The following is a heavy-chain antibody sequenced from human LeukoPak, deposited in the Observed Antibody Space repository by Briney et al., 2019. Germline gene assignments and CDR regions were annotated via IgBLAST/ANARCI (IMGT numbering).Heavy chain of an antibody. J-gene: IGHJ4*02. Sequence: GGSLRLSCAASGFTFSSYAMSWVRQAPGKGLEWVSAISGSGGSTYYADSVKGRFTISRDNSKNTLYLQMNSLRAEDTAVYYCANVRSGGSARPDYWGQGTLVTVSS. CDR2: ISGSGGST. CDR3: ANVRSGGSARPDY. D-gene: IGHD2-15*01. V-gene: IGHV3-23*01. CDR1: GFTFSSYA.